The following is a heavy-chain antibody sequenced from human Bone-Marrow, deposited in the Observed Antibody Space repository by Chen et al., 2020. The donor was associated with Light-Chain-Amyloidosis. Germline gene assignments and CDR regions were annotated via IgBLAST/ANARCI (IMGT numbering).Heavy chain of an antibody. J-gene: IGHJ4*02. D-gene: IGHD6-19*01. CDR2: IIPMFDIV. V-gene: IGHV1-69*01. CDR1: GGTFSSYA. Sequence: VQLVQSGAEVKKPGSSVKVSCKASGGTFSSYAISWLRQAPGQGPEWLGGIIPMFDIVHYAQKFQGRITISADDSTAYMELSSLKSEDSAVYYCAREPRAWSSSWSTFDNWGQGTLVTVSS. CDR3: AREPRAWSSSWSTFDN.